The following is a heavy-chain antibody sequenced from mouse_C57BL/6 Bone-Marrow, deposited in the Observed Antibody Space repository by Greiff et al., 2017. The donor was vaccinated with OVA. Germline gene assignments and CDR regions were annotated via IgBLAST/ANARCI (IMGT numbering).Heavy chain of an antibody. CDR1: GFTFNTYA. V-gene: IGHV10-3*01. D-gene: IGHD1-1*01. J-gene: IGHJ3*01. CDR3: VRGDYYGSSDWFAY. Sequence: DVMLVESGGGLVQPKGSLKLSCAASGFTFNTYAMHWVRQAPGKGLEWVARIRSKSSNYATYYADSVKDRFTISRDDSQSMLYLQMNNLKTEDTAMYYCVRGDYYGSSDWFAYWGQGTLVTVSA. CDR2: IRSKSSNYAT.